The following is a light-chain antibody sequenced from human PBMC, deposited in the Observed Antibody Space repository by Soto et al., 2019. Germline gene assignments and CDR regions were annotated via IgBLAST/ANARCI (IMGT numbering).Light chain of an antibody. CDR3: QQRGDWPPIT. V-gene: IGKV3-11*01. Sequence: EIVLTQSPATLSLSPGERATLSCRASQSVSNFLAWFQQKPGQAPRLLIYGASIRATGIPARFSGSGSGTDFTLTISSLEPEDSALYYCQQRGDWPPITFGQGTRLEIK. J-gene: IGKJ5*01. CDR2: GAS. CDR1: QSVSNF.